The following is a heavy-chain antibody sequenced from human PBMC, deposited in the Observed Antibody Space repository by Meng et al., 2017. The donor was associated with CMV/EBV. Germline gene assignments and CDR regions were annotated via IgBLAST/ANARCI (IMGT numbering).Heavy chain of an antibody. J-gene: IGHJ4*02. CDR2: ISSDEHNK. CDR3: AREDACY. Sequence: ADSVVCVVHPRRYLRLFCPDWRFTLGSNAMHWVRQASCKGLEWVAVISSDEHNKEHADSVKRRFTISRDNSKNTLYLKMNSLRAEDTAVYYCAREDACYWGQGTLVTVSS. V-gene: IGHV3-30-3*01. CDR1: RFTLGSNA.